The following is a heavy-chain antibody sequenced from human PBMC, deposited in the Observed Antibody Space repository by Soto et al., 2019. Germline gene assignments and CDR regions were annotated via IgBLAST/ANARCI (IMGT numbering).Heavy chain of an antibody. CDR3: ARAGLLRGFVITGLDW. J-gene: IGHJ4*02. CDR2: ISSDGKNT. Sequence: QVQLVESGGGVVQPRRSLRLSCAASGFSFNDYPLCWVRQAPGKGLEWLAFISSDGKNTFHADSVKGRFTISRDNSRNAFYLQMNSLKIEDTALYFCARAGLLRGFVITGLDWWGQGTLVTVSS. V-gene: IGHV3-30*04. D-gene: IGHD3-10*01. CDR1: GFSFNDYP.